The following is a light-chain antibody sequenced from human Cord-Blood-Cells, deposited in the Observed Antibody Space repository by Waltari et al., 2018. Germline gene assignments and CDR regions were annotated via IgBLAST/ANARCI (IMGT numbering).Light chain of an antibody. V-gene: IGKV3-15*01. Sequence: EIVMTQSPATLSVSPGERATLSCRASQSVSSNLAWYQQKPGQAPRLLIYGASTRATGIPAWFSGSGSGTEFTLTISNLQSEDFAVYYCQQYNNWPPLTFGGGTKVEIK. J-gene: IGKJ4*01. CDR2: GAS. CDR1: QSVSSN. CDR3: QQYNNWPPLT.